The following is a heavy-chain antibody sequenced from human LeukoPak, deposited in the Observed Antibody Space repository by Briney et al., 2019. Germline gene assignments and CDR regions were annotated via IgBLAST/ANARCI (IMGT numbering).Heavy chain of an antibody. D-gene: IGHD3-22*01. CDR1: GFTVSSNY. V-gene: IGHV3-53*04. CDR2: IYSGGST. J-gene: IGHJ4*02. Sequence: QPGGSLRLSCAASGFTVSSNYMSWVRQDPGKGLEWVSVIYSGGSTYYADSVKGRFTISRHNSKNTLYLQMNSLRAEDTAVYYCASTYYYDSSGYSNDYWGQGTLVTVSS. CDR3: ASTYYYDSSGYSNDY.